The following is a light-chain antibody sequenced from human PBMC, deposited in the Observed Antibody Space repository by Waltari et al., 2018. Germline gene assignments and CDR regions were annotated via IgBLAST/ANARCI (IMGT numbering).Light chain of an antibody. V-gene: IGLV3-21*04. CDR3: QVWDTSIDLSV. J-gene: IGLJ1*01. Sequence: SYMLTQAPSVSVAQGETARITCGGNNIAVKTGHGYQQKPGQAPVLVIFYDSDRPSGIPERFSGSNSGNTATLTISRAEAGDEADYYCQVWDTSIDLSVFGTGTKVTVL. CDR2: YDS. CDR1: NIAVKT.